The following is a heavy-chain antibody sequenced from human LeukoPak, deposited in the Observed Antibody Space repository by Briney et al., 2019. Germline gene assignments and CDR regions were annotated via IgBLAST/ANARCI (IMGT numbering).Heavy chain of an antibody. J-gene: IGHJ1*01. V-gene: IGHV4-30-4*01. CDR1: GGSISSGDYY. Sequence: SQTLSLTCTVSGGSISSGDYYWSWIRQPPGKGLEWIGYIYYSGSTYYNPSLKSRVTISVDTSKNQFSLKLRSVTAADTAVYYCARGGSNYYDSSGYYSQEYFQHWGQGTLVTVSS. CDR2: IYYSGST. CDR3: ARGGSNYYDSSGYYSQEYFQH. D-gene: IGHD3-22*01.